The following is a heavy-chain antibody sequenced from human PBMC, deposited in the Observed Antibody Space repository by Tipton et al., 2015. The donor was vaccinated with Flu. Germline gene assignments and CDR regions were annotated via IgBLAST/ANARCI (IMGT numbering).Heavy chain of an antibody. J-gene: IGHJ4*02. CDR2: ISSSIGSI. V-gene: IGHV3-48*03. CDR3: ARVDRWRSSGSSFDY. Sequence: SLRLSCAASGFTFSSYEMNWVRQAPGKGLEWVSYISSSIGSIYYADSVKGRFTISRDNAKNSLYLQMNSLRAEDTAVYFCARVDRWRSSGSSFDYWGQGTLVTVSS. D-gene: IGHD4-23*01. CDR1: GFTFSSYE.